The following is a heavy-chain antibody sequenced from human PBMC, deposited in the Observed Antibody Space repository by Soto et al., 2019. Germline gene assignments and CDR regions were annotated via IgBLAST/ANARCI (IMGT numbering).Heavy chain of an antibody. J-gene: IGHJ5*02. D-gene: IGHD6-6*01. Sequence: ASVKVSCKASGYTFTSYAMHWVRQAPGQRLEWMGWINAGNGNTKYSQKFQGRVTITRDTSASTAYMELSSLRSEDTAVYYCARDSLRRGYSSSSYWVTWGQGTLVTVSS. CDR2: INAGNGNT. CDR3: ARDSLRRGYSSSSYWVT. CDR1: GYTFTSYA. V-gene: IGHV1-3*01.